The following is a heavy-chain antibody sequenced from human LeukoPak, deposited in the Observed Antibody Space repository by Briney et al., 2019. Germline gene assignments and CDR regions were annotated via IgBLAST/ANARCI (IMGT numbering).Heavy chain of an antibody. J-gene: IGHJ5*02. CDR2: INHSGST. Sequence: SETLSLTXTVSGGSISSSSYYWSWIRQPPGKGLEWIGEINHSGSTNYNPSLKSRVTISVDTSKNKFSLKLSSVTAADTAVYYCARGRGYCSGGSCHGGRNWFDPWGQGTLVTVSS. V-gene: IGHV4-39*07. CDR3: ARGRGYCSGGSCHGGRNWFDP. CDR1: GGSISSSSYY. D-gene: IGHD2-15*01.